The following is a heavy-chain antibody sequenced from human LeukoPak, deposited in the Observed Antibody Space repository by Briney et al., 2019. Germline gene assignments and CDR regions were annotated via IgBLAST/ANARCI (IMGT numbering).Heavy chain of an antibody. CDR3: ARAGDGDFSNFDY. CDR1: GFALSNYW. Sequence: GGSLRLSCEASGFALSNYWMNWVRQAPGKGLVWGSHINSDGSNIKYADSVKGRFTISRDNAKNTLYLQMNSLRAEDTAFYHCARAGDGDFSNFDYWGQGTLVTVSS. J-gene: IGHJ4*02. D-gene: IGHD2-21*01. CDR2: INSDGSNI. V-gene: IGHV3-74*01.